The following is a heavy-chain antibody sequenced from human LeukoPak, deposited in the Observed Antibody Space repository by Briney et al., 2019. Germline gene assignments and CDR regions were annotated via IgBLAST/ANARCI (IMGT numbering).Heavy chain of an antibody. Sequence: PGGSLRLSCAASGFTVSSNYMSWVRQAPGKGLEWVSAISSSTGSTYYADSVKGRFTISRDNSKNTLYLQMNSLTAEDTAVYYCAKETMTHKADYFDYWGQGTLVTVSS. J-gene: IGHJ4*02. CDR1: GFTVSSNY. CDR2: ISSSTGST. V-gene: IGHV3-23*01. CDR3: AKETMTHKADYFDY.